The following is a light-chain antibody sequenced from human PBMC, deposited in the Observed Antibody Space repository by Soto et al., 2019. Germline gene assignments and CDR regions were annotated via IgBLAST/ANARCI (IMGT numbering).Light chain of an antibody. CDR3: QQTFNNRLS. V-gene: IGKV1-39*01. Sequence: QMTQSPSSLSASVGARVTITCRASQSVSTSVNWYQQLGGKAPKLLIQHSSTLQSGVPSRFSGSGSGTDFTLTISSLQPEDCATYYCQQTFNNRLSFGGGTKVDIK. CDR2: HSS. J-gene: IGKJ4*01. CDR1: QSVSTS.